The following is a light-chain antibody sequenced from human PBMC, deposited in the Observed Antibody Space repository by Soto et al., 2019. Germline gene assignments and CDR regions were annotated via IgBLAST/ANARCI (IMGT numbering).Light chain of an antibody. CDR1: SANIGRDY. Sequence: QSVLTQPPSASGTPGQRVTISCSGSSANIGRDYVYWFQQLPGTAPKLLIYTNNQRPSGVPDRFSGSNSGTSASLSIIGLRAAEDAAYCCAASYDSRSPGVFGGGTKLTVL. J-gene: IGLJ3*02. V-gene: IGLV1-47*02. CDR3: AASYDSRSPGV. CDR2: TNN.